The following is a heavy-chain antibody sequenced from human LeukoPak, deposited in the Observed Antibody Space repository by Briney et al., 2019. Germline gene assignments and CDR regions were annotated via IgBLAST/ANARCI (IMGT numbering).Heavy chain of an antibody. Sequence: SETLSLTCAVYGGSFSGYYWSWIRQPPGKGLEWIGEINHSGSTNYNPSLKSRVTISVDVSKNQFSLKLSSVTAADTAVYYCARKHYGSGSYEDYWGQGTLVTVSS. J-gene: IGHJ4*02. D-gene: IGHD3-10*01. CDR3: ARKHYGSGSYEDY. CDR2: INHSGST. CDR1: GGSFSGYY. V-gene: IGHV4-34*01.